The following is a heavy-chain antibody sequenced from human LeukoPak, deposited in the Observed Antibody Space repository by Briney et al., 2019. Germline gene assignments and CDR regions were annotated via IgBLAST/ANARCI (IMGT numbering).Heavy chain of an antibody. V-gene: IGHV3-30*18. D-gene: IGHD1-26*01. Sequence: LRLSCAASGFTFSSYGMHWVRQAPGKGLEWVAVISYDGSNKYYADPVKGRFTISRDNTKNTLYLQMNSLRAEDTAVYYCAKDSSSGSSPDYWGQGTLVTVSS. CDR3: AKDSSSGSSPDY. CDR2: ISYDGSNK. J-gene: IGHJ4*02. CDR1: GFTFSSYG.